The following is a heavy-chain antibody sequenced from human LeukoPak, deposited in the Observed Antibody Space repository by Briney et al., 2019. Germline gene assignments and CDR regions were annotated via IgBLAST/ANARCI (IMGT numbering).Heavy chain of an antibody. V-gene: IGHV1-58*02. CDR3: AALGHCSSTSCYLNFDY. J-gene: IGHJ4*02. Sequence: EASVKVSCKASGFTFTSSAMQWVRQARGQRLEWIGWIVVGSGNTNYAQKFQERVTITRDMSTSTAYMELSSLRSEDTAVYYCAALGHCSSTSCYLNFDYWGQGTLVTVSS. D-gene: IGHD2-2*01. CDR1: GFTFTSSA. CDR2: IVVGSGNT.